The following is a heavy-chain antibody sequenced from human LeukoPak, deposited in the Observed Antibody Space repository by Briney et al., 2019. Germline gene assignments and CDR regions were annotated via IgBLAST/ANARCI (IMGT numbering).Heavy chain of an antibody. V-gene: IGHV1-69*05. J-gene: IGHJ6*03. D-gene: IGHD5-18*01. CDR2: IIPIFGTA. Sequence: SVKVSCKASGGTFSSYAISWVRQAPGQGLEWMGGIIPIFGTANYAQKFQGRVTITTDESTSTAYMELSSPRSEDTAVYYCATSDRVDTAMAPSVNYYMDVWGKGTTVTVSS. CDR1: GGTFSSYA. CDR3: ATSDRVDTAMAPSVNYYMDV.